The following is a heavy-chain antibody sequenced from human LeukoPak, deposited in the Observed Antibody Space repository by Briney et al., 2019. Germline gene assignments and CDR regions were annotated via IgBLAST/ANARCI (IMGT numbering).Heavy chain of an antibody. CDR2: IRSKANSYAT. D-gene: IGHD5-12*01. V-gene: IGHV3-73*01. CDR1: GFTFSGSA. J-gene: IGHJ3*02. Sequence: GGSLRLSCAASGFTFSGSAMHWVRQASGKGLEWVGRIRSKANSYATAYAASVKGRFTISRDDSKNTAYLQMNSLKTEDTAVYYCTRFLATNAFDIWGQGTMVTVSS. CDR3: TRFLATNAFDI.